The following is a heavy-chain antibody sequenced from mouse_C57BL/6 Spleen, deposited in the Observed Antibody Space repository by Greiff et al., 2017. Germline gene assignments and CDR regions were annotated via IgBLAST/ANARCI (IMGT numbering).Heavy chain of an antibody. CDR1: GFTFSSYA. V-gene: IGHV5-4*01. CDR2: ISDGGSYT. J-gene: IGHJ1*03. CDR3: VRDRPSPGYFDD. Sequence: EVKLVESGGGLVKPGGSLKLSCAASGFTFSSYALSWVRQTPEKRLEWVATISDGGSYTYYPDNVKGRFTISRDNAKNNLYLQMSQLKSEDTAMYYCVRDRPSPGYFDDWGTGTTVTVSS.